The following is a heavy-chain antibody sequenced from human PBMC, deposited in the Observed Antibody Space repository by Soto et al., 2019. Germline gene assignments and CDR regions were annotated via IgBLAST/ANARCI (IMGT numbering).Heavy chain of an antibody. V-gene: IGHV1-8*01. CDR3: ARVDCTNGVCYTGGFDY. J-gene: IGHJ4*02. Sequence: ASVKVSCKASGYTFTSYDINWVRQATGQGLEWMGWMNPNSGNTGYAQKFQGRVTMTRNTSISTAYMELSSLRSEDTAVYYCARVDCTNGVCYTGGFDYWGQGTLVTVSS. CDR2: MNPNSGNT. CDR1: GYTFTSYD. D-gene: IGHD2-8*01.